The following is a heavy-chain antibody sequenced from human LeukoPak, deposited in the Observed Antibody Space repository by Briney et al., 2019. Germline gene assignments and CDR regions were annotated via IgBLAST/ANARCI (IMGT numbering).Heavy chain of an antibody. J-gene: IGHJ6*03. D-gene: IGHD6-6*01. V-gene: IGHV1-69*05. Sequence: SSVKVSCKVSGGTFSSYAISWVRQAPGQGLEWMGGIIPIFGTANYAQKFQGRVTITTDESTSTAYMELSSLRSEDTAVYYCAGGLMGIAARRYYYYYMDVWGKGTTVTVSS. CDR1: GGTFSSYA. CDR3: AGGLMGIAARRYYYYYMDV. CDR2: IIPIFGTA.